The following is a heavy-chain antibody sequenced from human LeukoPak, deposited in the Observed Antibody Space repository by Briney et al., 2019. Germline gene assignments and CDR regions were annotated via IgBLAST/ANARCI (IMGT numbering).Heavy chain of an antibody. D-gene: IGHD6-19*01. J-gene: IGHJ6*03. Sequence: GGSLRLSCAASGFTFDDYSMHWVRQAPGKGLEWVALINWGGDGATYADSVKGRFIISRDDSTNSVYLQMESLRTEDTGLYYCARDPASGSCYMDAWGKGTMVTVSS. CDR2: INWGGDGA. CDR1: GFTFDDYS. V-gene: IGHV3-43D*03. CDR3: ARDPASGSCYMDA.